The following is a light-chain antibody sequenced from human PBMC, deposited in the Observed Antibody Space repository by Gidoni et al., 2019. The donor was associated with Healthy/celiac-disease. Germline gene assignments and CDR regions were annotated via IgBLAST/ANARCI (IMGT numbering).Light chain of an antibody. CDR3: QQYGSSPET. Sequence: EIVLTQSPGTLSLSPGERATLSCRASQSVSSSYLAWYQQKPGQAPRLLIYGASSRATGIPDRLSGRGSGTDFTLTISRLEPEDFAVYYCQQYGSSPETFGPGTKVDIK. J-gene: IGKJ3*01. V-gene: IGKV3-20*01. CDR1: QSVSSSY. CDR2: GAS.